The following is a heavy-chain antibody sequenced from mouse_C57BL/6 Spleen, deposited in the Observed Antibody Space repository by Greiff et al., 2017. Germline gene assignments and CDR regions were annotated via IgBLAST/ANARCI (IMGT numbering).Heavy chain of an antibody. Sequence: EVNLVESEGGLVQPGSSMKLSCTASGFTFSDYYMAWVRQVPEKGLEWVANINYDGSSTYYLDSLKSRFIISRDNAKNILYLQMSSLKSEDTATYYCARITTVVAGGYFDVWGTGTTVTVSS. D-gene: IGHD1-1*01. V-gene: IGHV5-16*01. J-gene: IGHJ1*03. CDR1: GFTFSDYY. CDR3: ARITTVVAGGYFDV. CDR2: INYDGSST.